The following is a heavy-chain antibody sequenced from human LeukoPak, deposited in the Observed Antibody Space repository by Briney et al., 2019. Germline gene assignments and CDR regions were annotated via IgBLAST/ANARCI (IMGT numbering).Heavy chain of an antibody. J-gene: IGHJ4*02. Sequence: GGSLRLSCAASGFTFSNYWMNWVRQAPGKGLEWVASIGQDGTENYYVDSVNGRFTISRDNAKNSLYLQMNSLRVEDTAVYYCATGGGWYFDYWGQGALITASS. CDR1: GFTFSNYW. D-gene: IGHD6-19*01. CDR2: IGQDGTEN. CDR3: ATGGGWYFDY. V-gene: IGHV3-7*01.